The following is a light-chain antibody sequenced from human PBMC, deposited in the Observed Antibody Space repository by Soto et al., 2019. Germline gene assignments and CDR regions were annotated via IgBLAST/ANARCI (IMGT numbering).Light chain of an antibody. Sequence: IVLTHSPGTLSLSPGERATLSCRASQSVSNNYLAWYQQKPGQAPRLLIYGASTRAIGVPARFSGSGSGTEFTLTISSLQPEDIATYYCQQYDNWPWKFGQGTKMDIK. CDR2: GAS. CDR1: QSVSNN. J-gene: IGKJ1*01. CDR3: QQYDNWPWK. V-gene: IGKV3-15*01.